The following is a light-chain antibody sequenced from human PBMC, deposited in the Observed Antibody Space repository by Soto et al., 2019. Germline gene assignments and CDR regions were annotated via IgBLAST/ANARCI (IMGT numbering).Light chain of an antibody. Sequence: DIQMTQSPSSLPASVGDRVTITCQASLDIITLLNWYQEKPGQTPKLLIFDASNLEVGVPSRFSGGGSGTHFTLTITSLQPEDVATYYCQQYENLPITFGQGTRLEIK. J-gene: IGKJ5*01. CDR2: DAS. CDR3: QQYENLPIT. V-gene: IGKV1-33*01. CDR1: LDIITL.